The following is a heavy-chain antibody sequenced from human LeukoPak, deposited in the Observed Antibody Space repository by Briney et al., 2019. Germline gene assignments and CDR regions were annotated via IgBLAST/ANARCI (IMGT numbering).Heavy chain of an antibody. V-gene: IGHV1-69*04. Sequence: AVNVSRMASGGTLINYVISWVRPAPAQGGEWVGRIFPILGMSNYAQKFQGTVTITADKSTSTAYMELSSLRSENTAVYYCARYNGSGSYIINRYYYYYGMDVWGQGTTVTVSS. CDR2: IFPILGMS. CDR1: GGTLINYV. J-gene: IGHJ6*02. D-gene: IGHD3-10*01. CDR3: ARYNGSGSYIINRYYYYYGMDV.